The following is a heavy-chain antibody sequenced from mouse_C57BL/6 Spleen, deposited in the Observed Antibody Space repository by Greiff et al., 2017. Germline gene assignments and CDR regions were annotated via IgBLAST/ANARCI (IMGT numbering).Heavy chain of an antibody. V-gene: IGHV5-6*01. D-gene: IGHD2-3*01. Sequence: EVHLVESGGDLVKPGGSLKLSCAASGFTFSSYGMSWVRQTPDKRLEWVATISSGGSYTYYPDSVKGRFTISRDNAKNTLYLQMSSLKSEDTAMYYCARQDDGYYLDYWGQGTTLTVSS. CDR3: ARQDDGYYLDY. CDR1: GFTFSSYG. J-gene: IGHJ2*01. CDR2: ISSGGSYT.